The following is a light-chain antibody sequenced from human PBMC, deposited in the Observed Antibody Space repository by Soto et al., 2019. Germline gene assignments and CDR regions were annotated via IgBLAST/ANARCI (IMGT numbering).Light chain of an antibody. CDR2: GNS. J-gene: IGLJ1*01. CDR3: QSYASSLSGYV. Sequence: QSVLTQPPSVSGAPGQRVTISCTGSSSNIGAGYDVHWYQQLPGTAPKHLIYGNSNRPSGVPDRFSGSKSGTSAFLAITGLQAEDEADYYCQSYASSLSGYVVGTGTKVTVL. CDR1: SSNIGAGYD. V-gene: IGLV1-40*01.